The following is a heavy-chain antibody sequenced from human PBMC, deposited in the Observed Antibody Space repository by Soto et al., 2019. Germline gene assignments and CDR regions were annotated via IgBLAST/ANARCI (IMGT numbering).Heavy chain of an antibody. V-gene: IGHV4-31*03. CDR3: ARDRYGVPRGDYFDS. D-gene: IGHD4-17*01. CDR1: GGSISSGAHY. Sequence: SXTLSLTCTVSGGSISSGAHYWSWIRQRPGKGLEWIGNIYYSGSNYYNPSLKSRVTISVDTSNNQFSLNLSSVTAADTAIYYCARDRYGVPRGDYFDSWGQGILVTVSS. CDR2: IYYSGSN. J-gene: IGHJ4*02.